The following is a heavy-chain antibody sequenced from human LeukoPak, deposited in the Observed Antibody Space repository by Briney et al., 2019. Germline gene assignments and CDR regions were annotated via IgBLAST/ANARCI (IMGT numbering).Heavy chain of an antibody. CDR1: GYSISSGYY. V-gene: IGHV4-38-2*02. D-gene: IGHD2-2*01. CDR3: ARASYCSSTSCYYEGAFDI. Sequence: SETLSLTCTASGYSISSGYYWGWIRQPPGKGLEWIGSVYHSGSTYYNQSLKSRVTISVDTSKNQFSLKLSSVTAADTAVYYCARASYCSSTSCYYEGAFDIWGQGTMVTVSS. J-gene: IGHJ3*02. CDR2: VYHSGST.